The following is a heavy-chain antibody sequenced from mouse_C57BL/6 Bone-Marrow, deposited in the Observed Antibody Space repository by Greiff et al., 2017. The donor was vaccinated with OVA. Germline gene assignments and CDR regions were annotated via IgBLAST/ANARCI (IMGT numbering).Heavy chain of an antibody. J-gene: IGHJ4*01. CDR1: GYTFTSYW. CDR3: TRLVVVATNYYAMDY. D-gene: IGHD1-1*01. CDR2: IYPGNSDT. Sequence: EVQLQQSGTVLARPGASVKMSCKTSGYTFTSYWMHWVKQRPGQGLEWIGAIYPGNSDTSYNQKFKGKAKLTAVTSASTAYMELSSLTNEDSAVYYCTRLVVVATNYYAMDYWGQGTSVTVSS. V-gene: IGHV1-5*01.